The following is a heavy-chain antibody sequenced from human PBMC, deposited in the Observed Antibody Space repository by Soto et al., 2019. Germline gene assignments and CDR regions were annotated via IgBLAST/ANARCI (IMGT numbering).Heavy chain of an antibody. D-gene: IGHD2-2*01. CDR2: SNPNSGGT. CDR1: GYTFTGQY. V-gene: IGHV1-2*04. J-gene: IGHJ4*02. Sequence: QVQLVQSGAEVKKPGASMKVSCKASGYTFTGQYVHWVRQAPGQGLEWMGWSNPNSGGTNYAQKFQGWVTMTRDTSISTAYMELSRLRSDDTAVSYCARGYCSSTSCHFDYWGQGTLVTVPS. CDR3: ARGYCSSTSCHFDY.